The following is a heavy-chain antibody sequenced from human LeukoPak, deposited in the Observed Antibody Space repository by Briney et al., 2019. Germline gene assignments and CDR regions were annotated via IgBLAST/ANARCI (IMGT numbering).Heavy chain of an antibody. Sequence: SETLSLTCTVSGGSISSYYWSWIRQPPGKGLEWIGYIYCSGSTNYNPSLKSRVTISVDTSKNQFSLKLSSVTAADTAVYYCARVKPNYGGNSCLDYWGQGTLVTVSS. CDR2: IYCSGST. V-gene: IGHV4-59*12. D-gene: IGHD4-23*01. CDR1: GGSISSYY. CDR3: ARVKPNYGGNSCLDY. J-gene: IGHJ4*02.